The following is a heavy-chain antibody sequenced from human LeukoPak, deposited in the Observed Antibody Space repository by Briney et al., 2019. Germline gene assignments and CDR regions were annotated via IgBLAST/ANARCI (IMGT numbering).Heavy chain of an antibody. J-gene: IGHJ5*02. CDR3: ARDVRRFDP. Sequence: SEALSLTCTVSGGSISSYYWSWIRQPPGKGLEWIGYIYYSGSTNYSPSLKSRVTISVDTSKNQFSLKLSSVTAADTAVYYCARDVRRFDPWGQGTLVTVSS. V-gene: IGHV4-59*01. D-gene: IGHD3-10*02. CDR1: GGSISSYY. CDR2: IYYSGST.